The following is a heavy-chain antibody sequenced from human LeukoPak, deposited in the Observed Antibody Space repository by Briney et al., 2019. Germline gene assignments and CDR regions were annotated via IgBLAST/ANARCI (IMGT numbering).Heavy chain of an antibody. D-gene: IGHD6-13*01. Sequence: SETLSLTCAVYGGSFSGYYWSWIRQPPGEGLEWIGEINHSGSTNYNPSLKSRVTISVDTSKNQFSLKLSSVTAADTAVYYCARGRRAASGTSYYFDYWGQGTLVTVSS. CDR1: GGSFSGYY. CDR3: ARGRRAASGTSYYFDY. V-gene: IGHV4-34*01. CDR2: INHSGST. J-gene: IGHJ4*02.